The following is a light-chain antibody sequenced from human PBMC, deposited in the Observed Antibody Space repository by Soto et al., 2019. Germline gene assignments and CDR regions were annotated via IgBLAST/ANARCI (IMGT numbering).Light chain of an antibody. J-gene: IGKJ1*01. CDR2: DAS. CDR3: QQYFEWPPMT. Sequence: EIVLTQSPATLSLSPGERATLSCRASQSVGDYLGWYQQKPGQAPRLLIYDASQRATGVPARFSASGSGTDFTLTISSLEPEDFAIYYCQQYFEWPPMTFGQGTKVEI. V-gene: IGKV3-11*01. CDR1: QSVGDY.